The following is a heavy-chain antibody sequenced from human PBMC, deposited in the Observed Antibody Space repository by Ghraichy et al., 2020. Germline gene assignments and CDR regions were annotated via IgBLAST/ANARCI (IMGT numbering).Heavy chain of an antibody. J-gene: IGHJ6*03. D-gene: IGHD3-3*01. CDR2: FDPEDGET. CDR1: GYTLTELS. Sequence: ASVKVSCKVSGYTLTELSMHWVRQAPGKGLEWMGGFDPEDGETIYAQKFQGRVTMTEDTSTDTAYMELSSLRSEDTAVYYCATGIPYYDFWSGYRADYYYYMDVWGKGTTVTVSS. CDR3: ATGIPYYDFWSGYRADYYYYMDV. V-gene: IGHV1-24*01.